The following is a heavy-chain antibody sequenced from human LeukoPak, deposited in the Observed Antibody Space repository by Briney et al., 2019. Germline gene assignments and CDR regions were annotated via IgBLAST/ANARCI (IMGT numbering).Heavy chain of an antibody. Sequence: GGSLRLSCAASGFTVSSNYMSWVRQAPGKGLEWVSVIYSGGSTYYADSVKGRFTISRDNSKNTLYLQMNSLRAEDTAVYYCAKSPPPGYSSSWFDYWGQGTLVTVSS. D-gene: IGHD6-13*01. V-gene: IGHV3-53*01. CDR1: GFTVSSNY. J-gene: IGHJ4*02. CDR2: IYSGGST. CDR3: AKSPPPGYSSSWFDY.